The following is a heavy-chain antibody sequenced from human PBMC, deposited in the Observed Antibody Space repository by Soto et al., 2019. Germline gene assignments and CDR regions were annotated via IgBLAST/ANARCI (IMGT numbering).Heavy chain of an antibody. CDR3: AQLGLMTFSHKHYFNH. CDR2: IKSDGTST. D-gene: IGHD3-16*01. J-gene: IGHJ4*02. Sequence: GGSLRLSCVAPGFSFANYGMSWVRQAPGEGLEWVSAIKSDGTSTYYAASVEDRFTISRDNSKNTLYLQLNSLRAEDTAVYYCAQLGLMTFSHKHYFNHWGRGTLVTVSS. CDR1: GFSFANYG. V-gene: IGHV3-23*01.